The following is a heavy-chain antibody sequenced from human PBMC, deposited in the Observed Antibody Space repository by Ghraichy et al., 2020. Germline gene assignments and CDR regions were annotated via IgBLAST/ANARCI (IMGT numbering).Heavy chain of an antibody. J-gene: IGHJ4*02. CDR1: GFTFSSYS. Sequence: GGSLRLSCAASGFTFSSYSMNWVRQAPGKGLEWVSYISSSSSTIYYADSVKGRFTISRDNAKNSLYLQMNSLRDEDTAVYYCARDIRVGATTRPLFDYWGQGTLVTVSS. CDR3: ARDIRVGATTRPLFDY. CDR2: ISSSSSTI. V-gene: IGHV3-48*02. D-gene: IGHD1-26*01.